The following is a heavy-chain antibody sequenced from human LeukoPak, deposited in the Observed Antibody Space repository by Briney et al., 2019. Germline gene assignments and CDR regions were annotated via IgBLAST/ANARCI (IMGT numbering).Heavy chain of an antibody. J-gene: IGHJ6*02. Sequence: SETLSLTCTVSGGSIGNYWSWLRQPPGKGLEWIGYIYFSGTTNINPSLKSRVTISVDMSKNQFSLKLSSVTAADTAVYYCAREDPQTTVPEGLDVWGQGTTVTVSS. CDR3: AREDPQTTVPEGLDV. CDR1: GGSIGNY. V-gene: IGHV4-59*01. D-gene: IGHD4-17*01. CDR2: IYFSGTT.